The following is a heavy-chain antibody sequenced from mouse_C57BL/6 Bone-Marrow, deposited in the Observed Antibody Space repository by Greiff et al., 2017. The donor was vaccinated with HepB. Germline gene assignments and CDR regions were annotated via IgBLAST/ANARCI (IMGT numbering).Heavy chain of an antibody. V-gene: IGHV5-6*02. J-gene: IGHJ1*03. CDR3: ARQTVVAYWYFDV. CDR1: GFTFSSYG. CDR2: ISSGGSYT. D-gene: IGHD1-1*01. Sequence: EVKLEESGGDLVKPGGSLKLSCAASGFTFSSYGMSWVRQTPDKRLEWVATISSGGSYTYYPDSVKGRFTISRDNAKNTLYLQMSSLKSEDTAMYYCARQTVVAYWYFDVWGTGTTVTVSS.